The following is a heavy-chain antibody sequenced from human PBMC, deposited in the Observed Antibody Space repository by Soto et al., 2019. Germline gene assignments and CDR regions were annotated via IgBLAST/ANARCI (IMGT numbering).Heavy chain of an antibody. D-gene: IGHD3-3*01. Sequence: ASVKVSCKASGYTFTSYYMHWVRQAPGQGLEWMGIINPSGGSTSYAQKFQGRVTMTRDTSTSTVYMELSSLRSEDTAVYYCARDKATKNPIGYDFWSGYSNGSDYWGQGTLVTVSS. V-gene: IGHV1-46*03. CDR3: ARDKATKNPIGYDFWSGYSNGSDY. CDR2: INPSGGST. CDR1: GYTFTSYY. J-gene: IGHJ4*02.